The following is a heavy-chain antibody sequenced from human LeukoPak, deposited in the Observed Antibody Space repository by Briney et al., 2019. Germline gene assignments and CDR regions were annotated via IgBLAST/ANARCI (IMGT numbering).Heavy chain of an antibody. Sequence: ASVKVSCKASGYTFTDYALHWVRQVPGQRLEWIGWINAGNGNTKYSQNFQGRVTITRDTSASTAYMELSSLRSEDTAVYYCAIHCSGGSCSRSYYFDYWGQGTLVTVSS. CDR3: AIHCSGGSCSRSYYFDY. J-gene: IGHJ4*02. V-gene: IGHV1-3*01. CDR2: INAGNGNT. CDR1: GYTFTDYA. D-gene: IGHD2-15*01.